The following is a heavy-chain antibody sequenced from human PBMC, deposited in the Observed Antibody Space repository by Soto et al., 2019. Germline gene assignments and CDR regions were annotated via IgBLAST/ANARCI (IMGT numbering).Heavy chain of an antibody. V-gene: IGHV3-33*06. CDR2: IWYDGSLQ. CDR3: ANLWGDGYNLGQDYNGMDV. J-gene: IGHJ6*02. CDR1: GFSFENYG. D-gene: IGHD5-12*01. Sequence: PGGSLRLSCAASGFSFENYGMHWVRQAPGRGLEWVAIIWYDGSLQYYAAAVKGRFTISRDNSKNTLYLEMNSLRAEDTAVYYCANLWGDGYNLGQDYNGMDVWGQGTTVTVSS.